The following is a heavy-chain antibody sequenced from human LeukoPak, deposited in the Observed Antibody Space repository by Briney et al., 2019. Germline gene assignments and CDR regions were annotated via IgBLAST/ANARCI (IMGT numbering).Heavy chain of an antibody. Sequence: GASVKVSCKASGYTFTGYYMHWVRQAPGQGLEWMGWINPNSGGTNYAQKFQGRVTITRNTSISTAYMELSSLRSEDTAVYYCARGRGVAGTGKFDYWGQGTLVTVSS. CDR1: GYTFTGYY. D-gene: IGHD6-19*01. J-gene: IGHJ4*02. CDR3: ARGRGVAGTGKFDY. CDR2: INPNSGGT. V-gene: IGHV1-2*02.